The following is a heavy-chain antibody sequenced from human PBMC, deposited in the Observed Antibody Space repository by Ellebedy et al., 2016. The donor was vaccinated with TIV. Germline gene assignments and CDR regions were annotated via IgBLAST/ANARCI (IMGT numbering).Heavy chain of an antibody. CDR1: GFSFSSYW. J-gene: IGHJ3*02. V-gene: IGHV3-7*01. Sequence: GGSLRLSCGASGFSFSSYWMSWVRQAPGKGLEWVANIRQDGSEKYYVDSVKGRFTISRDNAKNSLYLHLNSLRAEETAMYNCATDGSYGDYLSPTHAFVIWGQGTMVTVSS. CDR2: IRQDGSEK. D-gene: IGHD4-17*01. CDR3: ATDGSYGDYLSPTHAFVI.